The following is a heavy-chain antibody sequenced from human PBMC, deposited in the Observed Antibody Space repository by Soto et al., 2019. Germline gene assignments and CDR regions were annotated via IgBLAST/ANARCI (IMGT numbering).Heavy chain of an antibody. CDR3: AREGVHYSSSRHGMDV. CDR1: CGSISSYD. Sequence: PXETLALTCTVSCGSISSYDWSWIRHPPGKGLEWIGYIYYSVSTNYNPSLKSRVTISVDTSKNQFSLKLSSVTAADTAVYYCAREGVHYSSSRHGMDVWGQGTTVTVPS. J-gene: IGHJ6*02. CDR2: IYYSVST. D-gene: IGHD6-13*01. V-gene: IGHV4-59*13.